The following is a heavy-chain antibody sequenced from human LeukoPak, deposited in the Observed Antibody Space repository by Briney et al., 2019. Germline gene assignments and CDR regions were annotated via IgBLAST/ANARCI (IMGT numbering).Heavy chain of an antibody. CDR2: IKQDGSQI. D-gene: IGHD6-6*01. V-gene: IGHV3-7*01. CDR3: ARIGYSSSSWDY. Sequence: GGSLRLSCAASGFTFNNYWMSWVRRAPGKGLEWVANIKQDGSQIYYVDSLKGRFTISRDNAKKSVYLQMNSLRGEDTAVYYCARIGYSSSSWDYWGQGTLVTVSS. CDR1: GFTFNNYW. J-gene: IGHJ4*02.